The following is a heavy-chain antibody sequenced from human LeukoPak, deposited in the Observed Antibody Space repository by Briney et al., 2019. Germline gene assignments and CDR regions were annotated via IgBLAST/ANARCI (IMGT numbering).Heavy chain of an antibody. J-gene: IGHJ5*02. CDR3: ARNYGDYGWFDP. Sequence: SETLSLTCTVSGYSISSGYYWGWIRQPPGKGLEWIGSIYHSGSTYYNPSLKSRVTISVDTSKNQSSLKLSSVTAADTAVYYCARNYGDYGWFDPWGQGTLVTVSS. CDR1: GYSISSGYY. V-gene: IGHV4-38-2*02. D-gene: IGHD4-17*01. CDR2: IYHSGST.